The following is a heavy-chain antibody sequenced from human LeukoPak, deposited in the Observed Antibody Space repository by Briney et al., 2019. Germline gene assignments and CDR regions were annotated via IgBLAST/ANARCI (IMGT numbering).Heavy chain of an antibody. D-gene: IGHD6-6*01. CDR3: AREESSSSGYYFDY. CDR2: ISTNSNI. Sequence: GGSLRLSCAASGFTFSSYSMNWVRQAPGKGLEWVSSISTNSNIYYSDSATGGFTISRDNNKNTPYLRMNSMRADDTAVYYCAREESSSSGYYFDYWGQGALVTVSS. V-gene: IGHV3-21*01. J-gene: IGHJ4*02. CDR1: GFTFSSYS.